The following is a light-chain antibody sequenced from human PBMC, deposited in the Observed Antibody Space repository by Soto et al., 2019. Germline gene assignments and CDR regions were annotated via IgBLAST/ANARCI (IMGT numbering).Light chain of an antibody. CDR2: DAS. CDR3: QQRSNWPPVT. CDR1: QSINRH. J-gene: IGKJ4*01. V-gene: IGKV3-11*01. Sequence: IVLTQSPATLSLSPGERATLSCRASQSINRHLAWYRQKPGQAPRLLIYDASNRATGIPARFSGRGSGTDFTLTISSLEPEDFGVYYCQQRSNWPPVTFGGGTKVDI.